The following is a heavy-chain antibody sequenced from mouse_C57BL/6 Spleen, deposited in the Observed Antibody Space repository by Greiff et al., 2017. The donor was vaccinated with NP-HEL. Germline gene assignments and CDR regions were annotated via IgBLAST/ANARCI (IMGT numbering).Heavy chain of an antibody. CDR2: IYPGGGYT. J-gene: IGHJ2*01. Sequence: QVHVKQSGAELVRPGTSVKMSCKVSGYTFTNYWIGWAKQRPGHGLEWIGDIYPGGGYTNYNEKFKGKATLTADKSSSTAYMQFSSLTSEDSAIYYCARWNYDYDGGNYWGQGTTLTVSS. D-gene: IGHD2-4*01. CDR3: ARWNYDYDGGNY. V-gene: IGHV1-63*01. CDR1: GYTFTNYW.